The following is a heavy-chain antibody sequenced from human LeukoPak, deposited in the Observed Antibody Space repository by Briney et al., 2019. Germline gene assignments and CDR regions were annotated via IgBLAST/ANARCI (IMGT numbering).Heavy chain of an antibody. CDR1: GGSISSYY. J-gene: IGHJ4*02. V-gene: IGHV4-59*01. CDR2: IYYSGST. D-gene: IGHD2-15*01. Sequence: PSETLSLTCTVSGGSISSYYWSWIRQPPGKRLEWIGYIYYSGSTNYNPSLKSRVTISVDTSKNQFSLKLSSVTAADTAVYYCARRYCSGGSCYSSFDYWGQGTLVTVSS. CDR3: ARRYCSGGSCYSSFDY.